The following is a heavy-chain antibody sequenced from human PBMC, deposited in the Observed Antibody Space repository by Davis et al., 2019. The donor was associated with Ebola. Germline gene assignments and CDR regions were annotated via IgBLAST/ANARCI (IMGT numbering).Heavy chain of an antibody. V-gene: IGHV1-8*01. Sequence: ASVKVSCKASGYTFTSYDINWVRQATGQGLEWMGWMNPNSGNTGYAQKFQGRVTMTRNTSISTAYMELSSLRSEDTAVYYCARGAHIVVVIAIGDNWFDPWGQGTLVTVSS. CDR2: MNPNSGNT. CDR3: ARGAHIVVVIAIGDNWFDP. CDR1: GYTFTSYD. D-gene: IGHD2-21*01. J-gene: IGHJ5*02.